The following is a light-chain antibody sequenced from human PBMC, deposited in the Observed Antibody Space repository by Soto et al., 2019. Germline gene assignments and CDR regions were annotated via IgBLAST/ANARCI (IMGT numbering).Light chain of an antibody. V-gene: IGKV4-1*01. CDR3: QQYYTTLS. CDR2: WAS. Sequence: DIVMTQSPDSLAVSLGERATINCKSSQSVLYNSDNKNYLAWDQQKAGQPPKLLIYWASTRASGVPDRFSGSGYRADFTLNINNLQAGDVAVYYCQQYYTTLSFGGGTKVEIK. J-gene: IGKJ4*01. CDR1: QSVLYNSDNKNY.